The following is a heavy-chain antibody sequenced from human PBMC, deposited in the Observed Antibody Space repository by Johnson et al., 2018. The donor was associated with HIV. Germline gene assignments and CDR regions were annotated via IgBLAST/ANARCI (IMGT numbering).Heavy chain of an antibody. CDR3: ARGDDGGNLDSFDI. CDR2: IGTAGDT. Sequence: VQLVESGGGLVQPGGSLRLSCAASGFTFSGYDMHWVRQTTGKGLEWVSSIGTAGDTYYPGSVKGRFTISRENAKNSLYLQMNSLTVGDTAVYYCARGDDGGNLDSFDIWGQGTLVTVSS. J-gene: IGHJ3*02. D-gene: IGHD4-23*01. V-gene: IGHV3-13*01. CDR1: GFTFSGYD.